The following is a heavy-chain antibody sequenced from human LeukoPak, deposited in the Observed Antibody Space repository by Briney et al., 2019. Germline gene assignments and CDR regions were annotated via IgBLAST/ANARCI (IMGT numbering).Heavy chain of an antibody. V-gene: IGHV1-2*04. CDR3: ARDIVVVVAATQNWFDP. CDR2: INPNNGGT. Sequence: EASVKVSCKASGYTFTGYYMHWVRQAPGQGLEWMGWINPNNGGTNYAQKFQDWVTMTRDTSTSTVYMEVSRLRSDDTAVYYCARDIVVVVAATQNWFDPWGQGTLVTVSS. J-gene: IGHJ5*02. CDR1: GYTFTGYY. D-gene: IGHD2-15*01.